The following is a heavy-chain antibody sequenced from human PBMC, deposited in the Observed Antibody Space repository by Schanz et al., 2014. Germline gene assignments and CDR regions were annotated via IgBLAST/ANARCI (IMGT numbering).Heavy chain of an antibody. CDR2: LSEGGGGT. V-gene: IGHV3-23*01. Sequence: EVQLLESGGGLVQPGGSLRLSCAASGFTFSSYAMSWVRQAPGKGLEWVSALSEGGGGTHYADSVRGRFTISSDSSKNTLYLQMSSLRADDTAVYYCAASSGWHPSTDYWGQGTLVTVSS. J-gene: IGHJ4*02. CDR3: AASSGWHPSTDY. D-gene: IGHD6-19*01. CDR1: GFTFSSYA.